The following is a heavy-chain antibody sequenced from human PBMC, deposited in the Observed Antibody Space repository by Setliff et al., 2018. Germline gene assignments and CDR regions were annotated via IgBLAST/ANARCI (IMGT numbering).Heavy chain of an antibody. J-gene: IGHJ4*02. Sequence: SETLSLTCAVSGYSISSDSYWGWIRQPPGKGLEWIGSIYHSGRNYYNPSLKSRVIISVDTFKNQFSLKLSSVTAADTAVYYCARHYYDSGGYYIDYWGQGTLVTVSS. D-gene: IGHD3-22*01. V-gene: IGHV4-38-2*01. CDR2: IYHSGRN. CDR1: GYSISSDSY. CDR3: ARHYYDSGGYYIDY.